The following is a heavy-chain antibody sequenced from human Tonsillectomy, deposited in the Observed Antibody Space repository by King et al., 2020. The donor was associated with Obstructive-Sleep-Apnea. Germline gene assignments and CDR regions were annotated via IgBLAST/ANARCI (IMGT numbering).Heavy chain of an antibody. J-gene: IGHJ3*02. Sequence: VQLVESGAEVKKPGASVKVSCKASGYTFTSYGISWVRQAPGQGLEWMGWISAYNGNTNYAQKLQGRVTMTTDTSTSTAYMELRSLRSDDTAVYYCAREPVVVAATIDYFDDAFDIWGQGTMVTVSS. CDR2: ISAYNGNT. CDR3: AREPVVVAATIDYFDDAFDI. D-gene: IGHD2-15*01. V-gene: IGHV1-18*01. CDR1: GYTFTSYG.